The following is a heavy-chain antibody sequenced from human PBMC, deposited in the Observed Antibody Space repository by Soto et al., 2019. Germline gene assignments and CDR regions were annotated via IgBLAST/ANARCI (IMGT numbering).Heavy chain of an antibody. V-gene: IGHV3-30-3*01. J-gene: IGHJ5*02. Sequence: GSLRLSCAASGFTFSSYAMHWVRQAPGKGLEWVAVISYDGSNKYYADSVKGRFTISRDNSKNTLYLRMNSLRAEDTAVYYCARASYYGSGSYYNPRGWFDPWGQGTLVTVSS. CDR1: GFTFSSYA. CDR2: ISYDGSNK. CDR3: ARASYYGSGSYYNPRGWFDP. D-gene: IGHD3-10*01.